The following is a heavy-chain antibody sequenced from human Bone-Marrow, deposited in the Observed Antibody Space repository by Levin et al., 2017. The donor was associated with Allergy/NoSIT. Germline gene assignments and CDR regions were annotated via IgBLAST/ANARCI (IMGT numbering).Heavy chain of an antibody. V-gene: IGHV3-49*03. CDR3: TRVSGYDSSAYLVD. D-gene: IGHD3-22*01. Sequence: GGSLRLSCTASGFTFGDYAMSWFRRAPGKGLEWVGFIGSKGYGGTTDYAASVRGRFTISRDDSKSIAYLQMNSLKIEDTAVYYCTRVSGYDSSAYLVDWGQGTLVTVSS. CDR1: GFTFGDYA. CDR2: IGSKGYGGTT. J-gene: IGHJ4*02.